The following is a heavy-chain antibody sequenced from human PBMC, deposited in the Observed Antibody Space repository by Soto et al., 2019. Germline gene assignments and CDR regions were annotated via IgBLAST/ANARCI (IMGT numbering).Heavy chain of an antibody. CDR3: ASPIAAAGTDYYYYGMEV. D-gene: IGHD6-13*01. V-gene: IGHV4-30-2*01. J-gene: IGHJ6*02. CDR2: IYHSGST. Sequence: PSETLSLTCSVSGGSISSGGYSWSWIRQPPGKGLEWIGYIYHSGSTYYSPSFQGQVTISADKSISTAYLQWSSLKASDTAMYYCASPIAAAGTDYYYYGMEVWGQGTTVTVSS. CDR1: GGSISSGGYS.